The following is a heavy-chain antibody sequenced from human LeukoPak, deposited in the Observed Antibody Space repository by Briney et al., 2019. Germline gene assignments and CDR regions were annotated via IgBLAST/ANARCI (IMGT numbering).Heavy chain of an antibody. CDR3: AKAADQYYYYYFYYMDV. CDR2: ISFDGSSE. CDR1: GFTFSRYG. V-gene: IGHV3-30*18. J-gene: IGHJ6*03. D-gene: IGHD2-2*01. Sequence: GGSLRLSCAASGFTFSRYGMHWVRQAPGKGLEWEAVISFDGSSEDYAESVKGRFTISRDNSKNTLYLQMNSLRVEDTAVYYCAKAADQYYYYYFYYMDVWGKETTVTVSS.